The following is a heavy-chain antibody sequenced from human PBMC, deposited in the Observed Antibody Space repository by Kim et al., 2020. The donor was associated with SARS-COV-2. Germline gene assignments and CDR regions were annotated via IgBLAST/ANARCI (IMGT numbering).Heavy chain of an antibody. CDR2: INPNSGGT. Sequence: ASVKVSCKASGYTFTGYYMHWVRQAPGQGLEWMGWINPNSGGTNYAQKFQGRVTMTRDTSISTAYMELSRLRSDDTAVYYCARDVITGITIFGVVIRDWGQGTLVTVSS. D-gene: IGHD3-3*01. J-gene: IGHJ4*02. V-gene: IGHV1-2*02. CDR3: ARDVITGITIFGVVIRD. CDR1: GYTFTGYY.